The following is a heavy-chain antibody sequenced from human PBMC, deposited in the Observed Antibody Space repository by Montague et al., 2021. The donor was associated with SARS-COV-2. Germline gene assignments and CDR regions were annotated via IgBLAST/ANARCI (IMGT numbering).Heavy chain of an antibody. CDR2: INHSGST. CDR3: ARGRTATTFDYYYYYGMDV. CDR1: GGSFSGYY. J-gene: IGHJ6*02. Sequence: SETLSLTCAVYGGSFSGYYWSWIRQPPGKGLEWIGEINHSGSTNYNPSLKSRVTISVDTSKNQFSLKLSSVTAADTAVYYCARGRTATTFDYYYYYGMDVWGQGTPVTVSS. V-gene: IGHV4-34*01. D-gene: IGHD4-17*01.